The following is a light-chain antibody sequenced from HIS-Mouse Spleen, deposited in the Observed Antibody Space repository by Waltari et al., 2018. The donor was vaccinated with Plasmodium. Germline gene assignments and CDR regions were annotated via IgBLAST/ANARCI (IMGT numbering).Light chain of an antibody. Sequence: DIVLTQSPATLSLSPGERATLSCRASQSVSSYLAWYQQKPGQAPRPIIYDASNRATGIPARFSGSGSGTDFTLTISSLEPEDFAVYYCQQRSNWPRVLTFGGGTKVEIK. J-gene: IGKJ4*01. CDR2: DAS. CDR3: QQRSNWPRVLT. CDR1: QSVSSY. V-gene: IGKV3-11*01.